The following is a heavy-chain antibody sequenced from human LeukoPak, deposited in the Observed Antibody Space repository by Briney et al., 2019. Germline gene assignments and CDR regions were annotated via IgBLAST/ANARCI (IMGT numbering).Heavy chain of an antibody. CDR3: ARSFSAYYFDY. CDR2: IYYSGST. CDR1: GGSISSYY. V-gene: IGHV4-59*01. Sequence: SETLSLTCTVSGGSISSYYWSWIRQPPGKGLEWIGYIYYSGSTNYNPSLKSRVTISVATSKNQFSLKLSSVTAADTAVYYCARSFSAYYFDYWGQGTLVTVSS. D-gene: IGHD1-26*01. J-gene: IGHJ4*02.